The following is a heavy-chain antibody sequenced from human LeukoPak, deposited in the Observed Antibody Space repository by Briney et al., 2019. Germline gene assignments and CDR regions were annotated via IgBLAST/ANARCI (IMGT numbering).Heavy chain of an antibody. CDR3: AREGVDYYYYYMDV. J-gene: IGHJ6*03. CDR2: INWNGGST. D-gene: IGHD3-10*01. Sequence: GGSLRLSCAASGFTFDDYGMSWVRQAPGKGLEWVSDINWNGGSTGYADSVKGRFTISRDNAKNSLYLQMNSLRAEDTALYYCAREGVDYYYYYMDVWGKGTTVTVSS. V-gene: IGHV3-20*04. CDR1: GFTFDDYG.